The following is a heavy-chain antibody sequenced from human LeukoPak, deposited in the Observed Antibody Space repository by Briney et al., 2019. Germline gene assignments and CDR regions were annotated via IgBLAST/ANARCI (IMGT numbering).Heavy chain of an antibody. Sequence: ASVKLSCKASGYTFTSYGISWVRQAPGQGLEWMGWISAYNGNTNYAQKLQGRVTMTTDTSTSTAYMELRSLRSDDTAVYYCARGTAMVRGVIPGDYWGQGTLVTASS. D-gene: IGHD3-10*01. V-gene: IGHV1-18*01. CDR3: ARGTAMVRGVIPGDY. J-gene: IGHJ4*02. CDR1: GYTFTSYG. CDR2: ISAYNGNT.